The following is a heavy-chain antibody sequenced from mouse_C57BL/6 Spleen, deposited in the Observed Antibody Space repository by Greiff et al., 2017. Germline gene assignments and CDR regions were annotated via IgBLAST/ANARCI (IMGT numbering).Heavy chain of an antibody. V-gene: IGHV1-50*01. CDR3: ARGGLRPGLAY. D-gene: IGHD2-4*01. CDR2: IDPSDSYT. J-gene: IGHJ3*01. Sequence: QQSGAELVKPGASVKLSCKASGYTFTSYWMQWVKQRPGQGLEWIGEIDPSDSYTNYNQKFKGKATLTVDTSSSTAYMPRSSRTSEDSAVYYCARGGLRPGLAYWGQGTLVTVSA. CDR1: GYTFTSYW.